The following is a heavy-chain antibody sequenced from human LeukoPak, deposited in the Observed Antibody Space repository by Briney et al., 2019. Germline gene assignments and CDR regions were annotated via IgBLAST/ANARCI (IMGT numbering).Heavy chain of an antibody. CDR3: AKRGEDVLRFFGVVIPGHFDY. Sequence: GGSLRLSCAASGFTFSSYGMHWVRQAPGKGLEWVAVISYDGSNKYYADSVKGRFTISRDNSKNTLYLQMNSLRAEDTAVYYCAKRGEDVLRFFGVVIPGHFDYWGQGTLVTVSS. CDR2: ISYDGSNK. CDR1: GFTFSSYG. V-gene: IGHV3-30*18. J-gene: IGHJ4*02. D-gene: IGHD3-3*01.